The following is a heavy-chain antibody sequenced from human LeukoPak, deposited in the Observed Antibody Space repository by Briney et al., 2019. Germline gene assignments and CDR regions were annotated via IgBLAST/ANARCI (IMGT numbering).Heavy chain of an antibody. V-gene: IGHV3-21*01. CDR3: ARDYGSRSYNWFDP. CDR2: ISSSSSYI. D-gene: IGHD3-10*01. Sequence: GGSLRLSCAASGFTFSSYSMNWVRQAPGKGLEWVSSISSSSSYIYYAGSVKGRFTISRDNAKNSLYLQMNSLRAEDTAVYYCARDYGSRSYNWFDPWGQGTLVTVSS. CDR1: GFTFSSYS. J-gene: IGHJ5*02.